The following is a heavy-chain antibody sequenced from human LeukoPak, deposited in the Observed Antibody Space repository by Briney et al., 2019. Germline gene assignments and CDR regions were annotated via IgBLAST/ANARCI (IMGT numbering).Heavy chain of an antibody. CDR2: INPSGGST. CDR1: GYTFTSYY. Sequence: ASVKVSCKASGYTFTSYYMHWVRQAPGQGLEWMGIINPSGGSTSYAQKFQGRVTMTRDTSTSTVYMELSSLRSDDTAVYYCARAYCSSTSCYVHYYGMDVWGQGTTVTVSS. V-gene: IGHV1-46*01. J-gene: IGHJ6*02. D-gene: IGHD2-2*01. CDR3: ARAYCSSTSCYVHYYGMDV.